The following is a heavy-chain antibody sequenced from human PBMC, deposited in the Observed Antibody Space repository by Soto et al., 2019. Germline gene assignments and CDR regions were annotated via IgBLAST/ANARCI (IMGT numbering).Heavy chain of an antibody. D-gene: IGHD5-18*01. CDR2: MNPNSGNT. CDR3: ARERGYSYGTDAFDI. J-gene: IGHJ3*02. CDR1: GYTFTSYD. Sequence: ASVKVSCKASGYTFTSYDINWVRQATGQGLEWMGWMNPNSGNTGYAQKFQGRVTMTRNTSISTAYMELSSLRSEDTAVYYCARERGYSYGTDAFDIWVKGTIVTVSS. V-gene: IGHV1-8*01.